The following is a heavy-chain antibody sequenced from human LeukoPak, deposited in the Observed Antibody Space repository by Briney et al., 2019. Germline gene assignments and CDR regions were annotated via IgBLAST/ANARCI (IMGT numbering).Heavy chain of an antibody. CDR2: INPSGDTT. Sequence: GGSLRLSCAASGFLFRSYAMAWVRQAPGKRLQWVAAINPSGDTTYYADSVRGRFTVSRDNSNDILFLQVNNLRAEDTAVYFCTRDPGGGYSPTWYEGLFKYWGQGTLLSVYS. V-gene: IGHV3-23*05. CDR3: TRDPGGGYSPTWYEGLFKY. CDR1: GFLFRSYA. D-gene: IGHD5-18*01. J-gene: IGHJ4*02.